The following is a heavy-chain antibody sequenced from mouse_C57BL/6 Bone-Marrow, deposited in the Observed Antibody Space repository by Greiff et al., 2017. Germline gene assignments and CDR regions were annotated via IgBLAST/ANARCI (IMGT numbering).Heavy chain of an antibody. J-gene: IGHJ1*03. CDR1: GFNFTSYW. Sequence: VQLQQPGAELVKPGASVKLSCKASGFNFTSYWLQWVKQRPGQGLEWIGEIDPSDSYTTYNQKFKGKATLTLDTSSSTAYSQLSSLTSDDSAVYYITRGDSPWYFDVWGTGTTITVAS. V-gene: IGHV1-50*01. CDR2: IDPSDSYT. CDR3: TRGDSPWYFDV.